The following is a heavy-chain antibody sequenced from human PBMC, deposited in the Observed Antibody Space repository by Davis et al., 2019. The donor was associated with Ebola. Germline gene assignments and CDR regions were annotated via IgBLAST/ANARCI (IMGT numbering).Heavy chain of an antibody. CDR1: GGTFSSYA. D-gene: IGHD2-15*01. Sequence: AASVKVSCKASGGTFSSYAISWVRQAPGQGLEWMGRIIPILGIANYAQKFQGRVTITADKSTSTAYMELSSLRSEDTAVYYCASPRPVGGYCSGGSCSYYYYYGMDVWGQGTTVTVSS. V-gene: IGHV1-69*04. CDR3: ASPRPVGGYCSGGSCSYYYYYGMDV. J-gene: IGHJ6*02. CDR2: IIPILGIA.